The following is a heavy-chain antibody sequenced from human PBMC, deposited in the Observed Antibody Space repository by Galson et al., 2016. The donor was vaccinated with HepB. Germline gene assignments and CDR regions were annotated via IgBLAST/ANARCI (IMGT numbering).Heavy chain of an antibody. CDR2: TYYRSQWYT. V-gene: IGHV6-1*01. J-gene: IGHJ4*02. D-gene: IGHD4-17*01. CDR3: ARAGRYGEGYFDS. Sequence: CAISGDSVSSNSATWIWIRQSPSRGLEWLGRTYYRSQWYTDYAVSVKSRITINADTSKSQFPLQLNSVTPDDTAVYYCARAGRYGEGYFDSWGQGTLVTVSS. CDR1: GDSVSSNSAT.